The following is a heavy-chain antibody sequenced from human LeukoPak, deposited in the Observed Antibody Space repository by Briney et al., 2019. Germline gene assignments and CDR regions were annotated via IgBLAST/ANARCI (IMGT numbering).Heavy chain of an antibody. CDR1: GYTFTSYY. D-gene: IGHD6-13*01. CDR3: AREREGTIAAAAQHYYYYCGMDV. J-gene: IGHJ6*02. V-gene: IGHV1-46*01. CDR2: INPSGGST. Sequence: ASVKVSCKASGYTFTSYYMHWVRQAPGQGLEWMGIINPSGGSTSYAQKFQGRVTMTRDTSTSTVYMELSSLRSEDTAVYYCAREREGTIAAAAQHYYYYCGMDVWGQGTTVTVSS.